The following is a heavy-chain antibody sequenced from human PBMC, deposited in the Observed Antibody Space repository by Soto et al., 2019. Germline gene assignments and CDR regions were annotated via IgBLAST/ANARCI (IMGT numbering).Heavy chain of an antibody. CDR2: LYYGGSS. CDR1: GASISGSLHY. J-gene: IGHJ4*02. CDR3: ARHAPPGVAAPFEY. V-gene: IGHV4-39*01. Sequence: PSETLSLTCTVSGASISGSLHYWAWIRQPPGKGLEWIGSLYYGGSSYYNPSLKSRVSMSVDTSKNQFSLKVASVTATDTAVYYCARHAPPGVAAPFEYWGQGTLVTVSS. D-gene: IGHD6-13*01.